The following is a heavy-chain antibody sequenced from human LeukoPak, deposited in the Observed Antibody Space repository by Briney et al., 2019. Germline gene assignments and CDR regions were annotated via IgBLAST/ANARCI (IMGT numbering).Heavy chain of an antibody. CDR2: ITSSSSTT. CDR1: GFFFSTYG. V-gene: IGHV3-48*04. D-gene: IGHD4-23*01. Sequence: GGALRLSCAASGFFFSTYGMNWVRQAPGKGLEWVSYITSSSSTTYYADSVRGRFIISRDSAKNSLYLQMNSLRPEDTAVYYCARGAHKRDDYGGFFDYWGQGTLVTVSS. J-gene: IGHJ4*02. CDR3: ARGAHKRDDYGGFFDY.